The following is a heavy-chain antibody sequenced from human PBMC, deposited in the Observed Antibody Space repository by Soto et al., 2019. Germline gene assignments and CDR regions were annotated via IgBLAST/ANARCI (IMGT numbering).Heavy chain of an antibody. Sequence: GGSLRLSCAASGFTVSSNYMSWVRQAPGKGLEWVSVIYSGGSTNYADSVKGRFTISRDNSKNTLYLQMSSLRAEDTAVYYCARGAGYGDFFYWGQGTLVTVSS. V-gene: IGHV3-53*01. CDR1: GFTVSSNY. CDR3: ARGAGYGDFFY. D-gene: IGHD4-17*01. J-gene: IGHJ4*02. CDR2: IYSGGST.